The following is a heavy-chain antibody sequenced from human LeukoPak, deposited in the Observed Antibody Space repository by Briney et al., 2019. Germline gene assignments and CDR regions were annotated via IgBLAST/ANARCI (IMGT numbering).Heavy chain of an antibody. D-gene: IGHD3-10*01. CDR3: AMVTMVRGVIGY. CDR2: IYYSGST. V-gene: IGHV4-59*01. J-gene: IGHJ4*02. CDR1: GGSISSYY. Sequence: SETLSLTCTASGGSISSYYWSWIRQPPGKGLEWIGYIYYSGSTNYNPSLKSRVTISVDTSKNQFSLKLSSVTAADTAVYYCAMVTMVRGVIGYWGQGTLVTVSS.